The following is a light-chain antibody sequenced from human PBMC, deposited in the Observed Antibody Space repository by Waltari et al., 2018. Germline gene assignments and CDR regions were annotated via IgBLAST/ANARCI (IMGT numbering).Light chain of an antibody. V-gene: IGLV2-23*01. CDR2: AGS. CDR1: SSYVGNYNL. J-gene: IGLJ1*01. Sequence: QSALTQPASVSGSPGQSITISCTGTSSYVGNYNLVSWYQQHPGKAPKLMISAGSKRPSGVSNRFSGSKSGNTASLTIPGLQAEDEADYYCCSYAGSSTYVFGTGTKVTVL. CDR3: CSYAGSSTYV.